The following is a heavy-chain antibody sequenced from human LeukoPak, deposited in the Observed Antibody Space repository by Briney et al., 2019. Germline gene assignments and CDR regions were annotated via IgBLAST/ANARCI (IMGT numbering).Heavy chain of an antibody. V-gene: IGHV1-2*02. CDR3: ARAPWDDCSSTSCYSLPYYFDY. J-gene: IGHJ4*02. Sequence: GASVKVSCKASGYTFTGYYMHWVRQAPGQGLEWMGWINPNSGGTNYAQKFQGRVTMTRDTSISTAYMELSRLRSDDTAVYYCARAPWDDCSSTSCYSLPYYFDYWGQGTLVTVSS. D-gene: IGHD2-2*01. CDR2: INPNSGGT. CDR1: GYTFTGYY.